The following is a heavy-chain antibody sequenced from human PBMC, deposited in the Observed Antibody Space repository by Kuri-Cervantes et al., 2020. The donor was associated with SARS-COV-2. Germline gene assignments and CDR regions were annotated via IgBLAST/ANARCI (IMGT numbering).Heavy chain of an antibody. D-gene: IGHD1-1*01. J-gene: IGHJ4*02. V-gene: IGHV3-23*01. CDR3: VRDGDHWNFDY. Sequence: GESLKISCAASGFTFRSYAMNWVRQAPGKGLEWVSGISGGGGDTYYADSVKGRFTLSRDNAKNMLFLQMNSLRAEDTAVYYCVRDGDHWNFDYWGQGTLVTVSS. CDR1: GFTFRSYA. CDR2: ISGGGGDT.